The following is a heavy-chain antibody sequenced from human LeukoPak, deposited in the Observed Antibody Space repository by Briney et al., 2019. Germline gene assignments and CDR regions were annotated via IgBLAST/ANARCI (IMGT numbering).Heavy chain of an antibody. CDR1: GLTLSSYG. J-gene: IGHJ4*02. V-gene: IGHV3-30*18. CDR2: TSYDGSKT. D-gene: IGHD3-10*01. Sequence: GGSLRLSCAASGLTLSSYGMHWVRQAPGKGLEWVAVTSYDGSKTFYADSVKGRFTISRDNSKNTLYLQMNTLRAEGTAVYYCAKEGSHYSLYYFDSWGQGALVTVSS. CDR3: AKEGSHYSLYYFDS.